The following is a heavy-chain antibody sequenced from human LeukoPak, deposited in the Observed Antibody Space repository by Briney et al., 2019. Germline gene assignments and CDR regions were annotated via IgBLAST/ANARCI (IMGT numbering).Heavy chain of an antibody. CDR1: GFTFSNYW. CDR2: INSDGSTT. Sequence: PGGSLRLSCAASGFTFSNYWMHWVRHAPGEGLVWLSRINSDGSTTIYADSVKGRFTISRDNAKNTLYLQINSLRAEDTAVYYCARDFWSAYSPLNYWGQGTLVTVSS. CDR3: ARDFWSAYSPLNY. V-gene: IGHV3-74*01. D-gene: IGHD3/OR15-3a*01. J-gene: IGHJ4*02.